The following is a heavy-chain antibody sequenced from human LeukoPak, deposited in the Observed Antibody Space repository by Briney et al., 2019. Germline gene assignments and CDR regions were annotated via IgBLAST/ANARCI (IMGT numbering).Heavy chain of an antibody. V-gene: IGHV3-30-3*01. CDR2: ISYDGSNK. D-gene: IGHD2-21*02. J-gene: IGHJ4*02. Sequence: PGRSLRLSCAASGFTFSSYAMHWVRQAPGKGLEWVAVISYDGSNKYYADSVKGRFTISRDNSKNTLYLQMNSLRAEDTAVYNCAREESSCGGDCYAFDYWGQGTLVTVSS. CDR3: AREESSCGGDCYAFDY. CDR1: GFTFSSYA.